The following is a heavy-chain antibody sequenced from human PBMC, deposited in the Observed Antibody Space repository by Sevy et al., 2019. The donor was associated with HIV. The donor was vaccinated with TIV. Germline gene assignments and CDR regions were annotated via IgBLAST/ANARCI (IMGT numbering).Heavy chain of an antibody. Sequence: GGSLRLSCAASGFIFSSYEMNWVRQAPGKGLEWVSSISQSGSSVYYSDSVKDRFTISRENAKNSLCLQMNSLRAVETAVYYCTRDLPPSATTVAHFDYWGQGTLVTVSS. CDR1: GFIFSSYE. V-gene: IGHV3-48*03. D-gene: IGHD4-17*01. CDR3: TRDLPPSATTVAHFDY. CDR2: ISQSGSSV. J-gene: IGHJ4*02.